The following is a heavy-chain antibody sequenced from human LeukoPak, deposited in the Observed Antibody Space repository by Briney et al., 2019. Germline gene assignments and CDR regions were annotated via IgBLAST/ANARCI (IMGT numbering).Heavy chain of an antibody. J-gene: IGHJ5*02. D-gene: IGHD1-1*01. CDR2: IIPILGIA. V-gene: IGHV1-69*02. CDR1: GGTFSSYT. CDR3: ARSGYLDNWFDP. Sequence: SLKVSCKASGGTFSSYTISWVRQAPGQGLEWMGRIIPILGIANYAQKFQGRVTITADKSTSTAYMELSSLRSEDTAVYYCARSGYLDNWFDPWGQGTLVTVSS.